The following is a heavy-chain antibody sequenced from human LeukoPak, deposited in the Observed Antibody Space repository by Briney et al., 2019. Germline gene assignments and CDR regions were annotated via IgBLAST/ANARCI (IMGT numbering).Heavy chain of an antibody. D-gene: IGHD2-2*01. CDR1: GYTFTAYY. CDR3: ARVSCSGTNCYHGGFDY. V-gene: IGHV1-2*02. CDR2: IIPNNGGT. Sequence: ASVKVPCEASGYTFTAYYIHWVRQAPGQGLEWMGWIIPNNGGTSYAQKFQGRVTMTRDTSINTAYMELSSLRSDDTAIYSCARVSCSGTNCYHGGFDYWGQGTLVTVSS. J-gene: IGHJ4*02.